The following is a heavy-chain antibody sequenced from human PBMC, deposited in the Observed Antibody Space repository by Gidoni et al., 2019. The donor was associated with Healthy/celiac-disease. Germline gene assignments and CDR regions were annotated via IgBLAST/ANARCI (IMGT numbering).Heavy chain of an antibody. CDR2: ISYDGSNK. D-gene: IGHD6-13*01. J-gene: IGHJ4*02. Sequence: QVQLVESGGGVVQPGRSLRLSCAASGFTFSSYAMHWVRQAPGKGLEWVAVISYDGSNKYYADSVKGRFTISRDNSKNTLYLQMNSLRAEDPAVYYCARDEARSRSWLSYWGQGTLVTVSS. CDR3: ARDEARSRSWLSY. CDR1: GFTFSSYA. V-gene: IGHV3-30-3*01.